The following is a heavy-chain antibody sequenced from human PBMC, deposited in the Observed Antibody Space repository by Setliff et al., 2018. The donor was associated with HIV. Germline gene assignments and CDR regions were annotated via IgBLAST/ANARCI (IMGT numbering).Heavy chain of an antibody. CDR2: ISSNTGNP. CDR3: ARANIYSDAFDI. D-gene: IGHD2-21*01. Sequence: ASVKVSCKASGYSFTTYSLNWVRQVPGQGVEWMGWISSNTGNPTYAQDFTGRFVFSLDTSVNTANLQITTLKAEDSAVYYCARANIYSDAFDIWGQGTMVTVSS. J-gene: IGHJ3*02. CDR1: GYSFTTYS. V-gene: IGHV7-4-1*02.